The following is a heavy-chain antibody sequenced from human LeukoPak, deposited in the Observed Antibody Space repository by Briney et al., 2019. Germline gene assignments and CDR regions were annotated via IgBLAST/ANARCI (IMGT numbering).Heavy chain of an antibody. Sequence: GGSLRLSCAASGFTFSSYAMHWVRQAPGKGLEWVAVISYDGSNKYYADSVKGRFTISRDNSKNTLYLQMNSLRAEDTAVYYCARDLHTDHSYGMDVWGQGTTVTVSS. CDR1: GFTFSSYA. V-gene: IGHV3-30-3*01. CDR2: ISYDGSNK. J-gene: IGHJ6*02. CDR3: ARDLHTDHSYGMDV.